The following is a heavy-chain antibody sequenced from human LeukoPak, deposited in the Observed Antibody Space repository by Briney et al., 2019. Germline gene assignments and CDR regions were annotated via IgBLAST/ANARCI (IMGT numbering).Heavy chain of an antibody. D-gene: IGHD3-22*01. Sequence: SETLSLTCTVSGGSISSYYWSWIRQPPGKGLEWIGYIYYSGSTNYNPSLKSRVTISVGTSKNQFSLKLSSVTAADTAVYYCARGDSSGYYYGTYDAFDIWGQGTMVTVSS. CDR1: GGSISSYY. V-gene: IGHV4-59*01. CDR3: ARGDSSGYYYGTYDAFDI. J-gene: IGHJ3*02. CDR2: IYYSGST.